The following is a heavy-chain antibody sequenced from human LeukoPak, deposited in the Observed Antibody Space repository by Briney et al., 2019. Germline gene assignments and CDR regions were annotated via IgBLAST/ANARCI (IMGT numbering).Heavy chain of an antibody. V-gene: IGHV3-23*01. J-gene: IGHJ4*02. CDR3: ATSGYYTYYFDY. CDR2: ISGSGGST. CDR1: GFTFSSYA. D-gene: IGHD3-22*01. Sequence: QPGGSLRLSCAASGFTFSSYAMSWVRQAPGKGLEWVSAISGSGGSTYYADSVKGRFTISRDNSKNTLYLQMNSLRAEDTAVYYCATSGYYTYYFDYWGQGTLVTVSS.